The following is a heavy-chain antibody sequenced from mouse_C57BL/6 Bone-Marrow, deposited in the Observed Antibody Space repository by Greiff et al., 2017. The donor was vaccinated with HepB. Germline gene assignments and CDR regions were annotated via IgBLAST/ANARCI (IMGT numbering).Heavy chain of an antibody. CDR1: GYAFTNYL. D-gene: IGHD2-4*01. Sequence: VQLVESGAELVRPGTSVKVSCKASGYAFTNYLIEWVKQRPGQGLEWIGVINPGSGGTNYNEKFKGKATLTADKSSSTAYMQLSSLTSEDSAVYFCARGYYDYDWAWFAYWGQGTLVTVSA. CDR2: INPGSGGT. CDR3: ARGYYDYDWAWFAY. V-gene: IGHV1-54*01. J-gene: IGHJ3*01.